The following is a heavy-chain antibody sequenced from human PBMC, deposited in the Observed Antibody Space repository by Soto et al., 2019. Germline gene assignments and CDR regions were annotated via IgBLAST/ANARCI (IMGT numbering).Heavy chain of an antibody. D-gene: IGHD3-22*01. J-gene: IGHJ4*02. Sequence: SETLSLTCTVSGGSISSGGYYWSWIRQHPGKDLEWIGYIYYSGSTYYNPSLKSRVTISVDTSKNQFSLKLSSVTAADTAVYYCARVGGADYYDSSGYSPYYFDYWGQGTLVTVSS. CDR3: ARVGGADYYDSSGYSPYYFDY. V-gene: IGHV4-31*03. CDR1: GGSISSGGYY. CDR2: IYYSGST.